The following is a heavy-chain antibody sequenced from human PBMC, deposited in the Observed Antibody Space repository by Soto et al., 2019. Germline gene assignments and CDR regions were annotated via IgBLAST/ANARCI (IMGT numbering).Heavy chain of an antibody. J-gene: IGHJ6*03. CDR1: GGSISSYY. CDR3: ARERMGDTMVVVTGSSKPYYMGV. V-gene: IGHV4-59*01. D-gene: IGHD2-2*01. CDR2: IYYSGST. Sequence: QVQLQASVTGLVKPSETLSLTCTVSGGSISSYYWSWIRQPPGKGLEWIWYIYYSGSTNYNPSLKSRVIISVDTVKNQFSLKLSSVTAADTGVYYCARERMGDTMVVVTGSSKPYYMGVWGKGTTVTVCS.